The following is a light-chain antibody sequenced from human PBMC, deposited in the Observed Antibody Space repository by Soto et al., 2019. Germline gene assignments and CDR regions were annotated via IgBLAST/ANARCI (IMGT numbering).Light chain of an antibody. CDR3: QQYNSYSRT. V-gene: IGKV1-5*03. Sequence: DIQMTQSPSTLSASVGDRVTVTCRASQSISSLLAWYQQKPGKAPKLLIYKASSIESGVPSRFSGSGSGTEFTLTISSLQPDDFATYYCQQYNSYSRTFGQGTKVEIK. J-gene: IGKJ1*01. CDR1: QSISSL. CDR2: KAS.